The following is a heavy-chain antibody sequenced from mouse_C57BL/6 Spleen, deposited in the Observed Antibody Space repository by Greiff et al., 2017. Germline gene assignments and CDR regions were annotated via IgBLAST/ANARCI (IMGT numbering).Heavy chain of an antibody. V-gene: IGHV5-12*01. CDR1: GFTFSDYY. Sequence: EVMLVESGGGLVQPGGSLKLSCAASGFTFSDYYMYWVRQTPEKRLEWVAYISNGGGSTYYPDTVKGRFTISRDNAKNTLYLQMSRLKSEDTAMYYCARLLRSYAMDYWGQGTSVTVSS. J-gene: IGHJ4*01. D-gene: IGHD1-1*01. CDR3: ARLLRSYAMDY. CDR2: ISNGGGST.